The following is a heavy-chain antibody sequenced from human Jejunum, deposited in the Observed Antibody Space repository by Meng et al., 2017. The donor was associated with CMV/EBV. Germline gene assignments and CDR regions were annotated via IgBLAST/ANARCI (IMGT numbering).Heavy chain of an antibody. CDR3: VRRGRYFDWLSR. D-gene: IGHD3-9*01. V-gene: IGHV4-34*02. J-gene: IGHJ4*02. CDR1: DGSLRGYY. CDR2: INDKGIT. Sequence: QVQILQWVAGPLRPSETLSLTCAVYDGSLRGYYWSWIRQPPGKGLEWIGEINDKGITNYNPSLKSRVTISIDTSRNQFSLKLNSVTAADTAVYFCVRRGRYFDWLSRRGQVTLVTVSS.